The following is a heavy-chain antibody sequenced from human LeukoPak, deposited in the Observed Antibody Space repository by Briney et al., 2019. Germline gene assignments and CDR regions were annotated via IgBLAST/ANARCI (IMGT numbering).Heavy chain of an antibody. CDR3: ARRIAARPRGYWFDP. V-gene: IGHV4-34*01. D-gene: IGHD6-6*01. CDR2: INHSGST. CDR1: GGSISNYY. Sequence: PSETLSLTCTVSGGSISNYYWSWIRQPPGKGLEWIGEINHSGSTNYNPSLKSRVTISVDTSKNQFSLKVSSVTAADTAVYYCARRIAARPRGYWFDPWGQGTLVTVSS. J-gene: IGHJ5*02.